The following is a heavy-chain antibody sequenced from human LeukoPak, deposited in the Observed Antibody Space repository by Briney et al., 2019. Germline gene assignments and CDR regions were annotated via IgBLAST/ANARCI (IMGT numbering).Heavy chain of an antibody. CDR1: GFTFSRYD. J-gene: IGHJ4*02. CDR3: ARGLVVVTAILSSFFDY. D-gene: IGHD2-21*02. CDR2: IGTAGDT. V-gene: IGHV3-13*04. Sequence: PGGSLRLSCAASGFTFSRYDMHWVRQATGKGLEWVSAIGTAGDTYYLDSVKGRFTISRDNSKNTLYLQMNSLRAEDTAVYYCARGLVVVTAILSSFFDYWGQGTLVTVSS.